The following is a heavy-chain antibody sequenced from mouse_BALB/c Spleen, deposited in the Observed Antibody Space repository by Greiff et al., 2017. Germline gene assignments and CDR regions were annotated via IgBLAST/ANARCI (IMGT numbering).Heavy chain of an antibody. CDR1: GFSLTSYG. Sequence: VKLQESGPGLVAPSQSLSITCTVSGFSLTSYGVHWVRQPPGKGLEWLGVIWAGGSTNYNSALMSRLSISKDNSKSQVFLKMNSLQTDDTAMYYCARDHTTVVARYFDVWGAGTTVTVSS. CDR2: IWAGGST. V-gene: IGHV2-9*02. D-gene: IGHD1-1*01. J-gene: IGHJ1*01. CDR3: ARDHTTVVARYFDV.